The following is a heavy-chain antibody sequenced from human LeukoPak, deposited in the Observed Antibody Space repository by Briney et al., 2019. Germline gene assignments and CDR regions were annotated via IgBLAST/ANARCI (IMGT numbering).Heavy chain of an antibody. Sequence: GGSLRLSCAASGFTVSSNYMSWVRQAPGKGLEWVSVIYSGGSTYYADSVKGRFTISRDNSKNTLYLQMNSLRAEDTAVYYCARAGETYYYDSSGYLTGRGAGAFDYWGQGTLVTVSS. D-gene: IGHD3-22*01. CDR1: GFTVSSNY. J-gene: IGHJ4*02. CDR3: ARAGETYYYDSSGYLTGRGAGAFDY. V-gene: IGHV3-66*01. CDR2: IYSGGST.